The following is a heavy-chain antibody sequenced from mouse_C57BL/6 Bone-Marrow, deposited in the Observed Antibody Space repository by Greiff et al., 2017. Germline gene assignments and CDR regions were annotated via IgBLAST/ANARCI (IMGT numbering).Heavy chain of an antibody. Sequence: QVQLQQPGAELVRPGSSVKLSCKASGYTFTSYWMDWVKQRPGQGLEWIGNIYPSDSETHYNPKFKDKATLTVDKSSSTAYIQLSSLTSEDSSVYYCVNVGNTYVGFPYWGQGTLVTVSA. J-gene: IGHJ3*01. D-gene: IGHD5-1-1*01. CDR1: GYTFTSYW. CDR2: IYPSDSET. CDR3: VNVGNTYVGFPY. V-gene: IGHV1-61*01.